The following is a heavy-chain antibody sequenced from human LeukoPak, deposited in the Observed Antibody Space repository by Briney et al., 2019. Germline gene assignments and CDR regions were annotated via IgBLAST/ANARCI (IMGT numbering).Heavy chain of an antibody. Sequence: GASVKVSCKASGYTFTSYHIHWVRQAPGQVLEWMGLINPDGGNTNYAQNFQGRVTLTRDTSTSTVYMELSSLRSEDTAIYYCARIRDGYNDAYDIWGQGTVVTVPS. V-gene: IGHV1-46*01. CDR3: ARIRDGYNDAYDI. CDR2: INPDGGNT. D-gene: IGHD5-24*01. J-gene: IGHJ3*02. CDR1: GYTFTSYH.